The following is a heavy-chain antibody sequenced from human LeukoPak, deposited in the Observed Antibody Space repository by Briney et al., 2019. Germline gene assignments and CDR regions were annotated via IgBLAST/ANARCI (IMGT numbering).Heavy chain of an antibody. CDR3: GRGPIELWLHNGIDV. CDR2: IRSRAYRGTT. J-gene: IGHJ6*02. V-gene: IGHV3-49*04. CDR1: GFTFGDHA. D-gene: IGHD5-18*01. Sequence: GGSLRLSCSTSGFTFGDHAMSWVRQAPGKGLEWVGFIRSRAYRGTTEYAASVRDRLTISRDDSKSIAYLQMNSLKIDDTAVYFCGRGPIELWLHNGIDVWGQGTTVTVSS.